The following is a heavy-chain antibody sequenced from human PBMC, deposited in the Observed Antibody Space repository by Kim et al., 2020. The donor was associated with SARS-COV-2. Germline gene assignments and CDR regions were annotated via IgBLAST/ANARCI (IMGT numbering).Heavy chain of an antibody. CDR3: ARVPMVRGVIKDYYGMDV. D-gene: IGHD3-10*01. J-gene: IGHJ6*02. Sequence: SETLSLTCTVSGGSISSSSYYWGWIRQPPGKGLEWIGSIYYSGSTYYNPSLKSRVTISVDTSKNQFSLKLSSVTAADTAVYYCARVPMVRGVIKDYYGMDVWGQGTTVTVSS. CDR1: GGSISSSSYY. V-gene: IGHV4-39*07. CDR2: IYYSGST.